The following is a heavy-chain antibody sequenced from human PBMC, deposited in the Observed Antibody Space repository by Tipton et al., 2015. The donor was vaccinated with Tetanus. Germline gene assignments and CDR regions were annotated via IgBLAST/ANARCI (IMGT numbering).Heavy chain of an antibody. D-gene: IGHD5-12*01. V-gene: IGHV1-69*01. CDR3: ARGGGYSGDGRPRYVDH. J-gene: IGHJ5*02. Sequence: QSGAEVKKPGSSVKVSCKASGGTFSSYAISWVRQAPGQGLEWMGGIIPAFGSANYAQKFQGRVTITADESTRTAYMELSSLTSDDTAVYYCARGGGYSGDGRPRYVDHWGQGTLVTVSS. CDR1: GGTFSSYA. CDR2: IIPAFGSA.